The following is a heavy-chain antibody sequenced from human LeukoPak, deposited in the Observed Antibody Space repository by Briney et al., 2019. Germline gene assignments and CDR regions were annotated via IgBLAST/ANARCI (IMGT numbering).Heavy chain of an antibody. D-gene: IGHD5-24*01. J-gene: IGHJ4*02. Sequence: GGSLRLSCAASGFTFNNYGMHWVRQAPGKGLEWVALISYDGSRKHFADSVKGRFTISRDNPKNTLYLQMNSLRGEDTAVYYCTRDSARRDGYNFDYWGQGTLVTVSS. CDR1: GFTFNNYG. CDR2: ISYDGSRK. CDR3: TRDSARRDGYNFDY. V-gene: IGHV3-30*19.